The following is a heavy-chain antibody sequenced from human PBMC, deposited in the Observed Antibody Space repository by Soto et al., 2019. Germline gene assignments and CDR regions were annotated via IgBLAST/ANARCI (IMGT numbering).Heavy chain of an antibody. V-gene: IGHV3-30*18. CDR2: ISYGGSNK. CDR1: GFTFSSYG. Sequence: GGSLRLSCAASGFTFSSYGMHWVRQAPGKGLEWVAVISYGGSNKYYADSVKGRFTISRDNSKNTLYLQMNSLRAEDTAVYYCAKDRSMDVWGQGTTVTVSS. CDR3: AKDRSMDV. J-gene: IGHJ6*02.